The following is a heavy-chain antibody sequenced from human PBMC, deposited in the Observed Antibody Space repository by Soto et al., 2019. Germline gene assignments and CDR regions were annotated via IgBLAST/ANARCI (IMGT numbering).Heavy chain of an antibody. D-gene: IGHD2-2*01. CDR1: GFTFSNYA. CDR2: ISYDGSNK. Sequence: QVQLVESGGGVVQPGRSLRLSWAASGFTFSNYAMNWVRQAPGKGLEWVALISYDGSNKYYADSVKGRFTISRDSSKNTLYLQMNSLRAADTAVYYCGRCTSTSCHLGSDYWGQGTLVTVSS. J-gene: IGHJ4*02. CDR3: GRCTSTSCHLGSDY. V-gene: IGHV3-30-3*01.